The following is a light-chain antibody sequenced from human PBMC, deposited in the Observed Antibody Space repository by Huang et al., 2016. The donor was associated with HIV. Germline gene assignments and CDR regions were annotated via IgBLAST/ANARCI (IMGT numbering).Light chain of an antibody. J-gene: IGKJ3*01. CDR3: QQYGGSLVIT. CDR2: GAS. CDR1: QSVTDVH. V-gene: IGKV3-20*01. Sequence: EIVLTQSQGTLSLSPGEGATLTCRTSQSVTDVHLDCYQQKPGQAPRLLIYGASSRAAGVPGRFDGSGSGTSFTLTISRLEPEDFAVYYCQQYGGSLVITFGPGTKVDF.